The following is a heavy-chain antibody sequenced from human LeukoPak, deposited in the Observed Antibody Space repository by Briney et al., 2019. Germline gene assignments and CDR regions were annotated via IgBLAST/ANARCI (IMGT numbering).Heavy chain of an antibody. D-gene: IGHD1-26*01. V-gene: IGHV3-48*01. J-gene: IGHJ4*02. CDR2: ISRSSSTI. CDR1: GFTFSSYS. CDR3: ARPLVGATTPFDY. Sequence: GGSLRLSCAASGFTFSSYSMNWVRQAPGKGLEWVSYISRSSSTIYYVDSVKGRFTISRDNAKNSLYLQMNSLRAEDTAVYYCARPLVGATTPFDYWGQGTLVTVSS.